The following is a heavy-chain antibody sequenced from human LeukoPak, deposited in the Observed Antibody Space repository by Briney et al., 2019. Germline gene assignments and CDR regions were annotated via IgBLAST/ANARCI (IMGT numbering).Heavy chain of an antibody. Sequence: PGGSLRLSCAASGFTFSSSAMSWVRQAPGKGLEWVSTISGSSGSTYYADSVKGRFTISRDNSKNTLYLQMNSLRAEDTAVYYCAKARLVVSSLSDAFDIWGQGTMVTASS. J-gene: IGHJ3*02. CDR1: GFTFSSSA. V-gene: IGHV3-23*01. D-gene: IGHD3-22*01. CDR3: AKARLVVSSLSDAFDI. CDR2: ISGSSGST.